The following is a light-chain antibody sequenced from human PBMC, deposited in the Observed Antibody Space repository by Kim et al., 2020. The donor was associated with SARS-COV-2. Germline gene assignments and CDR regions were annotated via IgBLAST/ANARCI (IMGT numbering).Light chain of an antibody. Sequence: VSVSPGQTASITCSGDKLGDKYACWYQQKPGQSPVLVIYQDNKRPSGIPERFSGSNSGNTATLTISGTQAMDEADYYCQAWDRSSLFGGGTQLTVL. CDR1: KLGDKY. J-gene: IGLJ2*01. V-gene: IGLV3-1*01. CDR3: QAWDRSSL. CDR2: QDN.